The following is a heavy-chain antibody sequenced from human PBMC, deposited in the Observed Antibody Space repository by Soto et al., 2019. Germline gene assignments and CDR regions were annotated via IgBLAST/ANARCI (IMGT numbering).Heavy chain of an antibody. CDR2: ISSSSSYT. D-gene: IGHD1-26*01. Sequence: QVQLVESGGGLVKPGGSLRLSCAASGFTFSDYYMSWIRQAPGKGLEWVSYISSSSSYTNYEDSVKGRFTISRDNAKNSLYVQMNSPRAEDTAVYYCARGLGGSYLCADYWGQGTLVTVSS. V-gene: IGHV3-11*05. CDR1: GFTFSDYY. CDR3: ARGLGGSYLCADY. J-gene: IGHJ4*02.